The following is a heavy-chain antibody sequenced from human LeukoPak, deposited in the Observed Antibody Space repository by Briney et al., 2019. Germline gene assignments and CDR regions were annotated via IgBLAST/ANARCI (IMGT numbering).Heavy chain of an antibody. Sequence: KPSETLSLTCAVNGGSISSSDSYWGWIRQPPGKGLEWIGTIYHSGTTYYNPSLKSRVTISVDTSKNQFPLSLSSVTAADTAVYYCARHYQLRYNNLWYPDYWGQGALVTVSS. CDR3: ARHYQLRYNNLWYPDY. J-gene: IGHJ4*02. CDR2: IYHSGTT. CDR1: GGSISSSDSY. D-gene: IGHD1-14*01. V-gene: IGHV4-39*01.